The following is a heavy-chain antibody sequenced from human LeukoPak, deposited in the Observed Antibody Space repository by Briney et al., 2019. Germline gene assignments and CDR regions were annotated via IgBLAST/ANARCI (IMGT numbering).Heavy chain of an antibody. Sequence: SETLSLTCAVYGGSFSSYYWSWIRQPAGKGLEWIGRIYTSGSTNYNPSLKSRVTMSVDTSKNQFSLKLSSVTAADTAVYYCARTPTALYAFDIWGQGTMVTVSS. CDR3: ARTPTALYAFDI. J-gene: IGHJ3*02. CDR2: IYTSGST. CDR1: GGSFSSYY. D-gene: IGHD4-11*01. V-gene: IGHV4-59*10.